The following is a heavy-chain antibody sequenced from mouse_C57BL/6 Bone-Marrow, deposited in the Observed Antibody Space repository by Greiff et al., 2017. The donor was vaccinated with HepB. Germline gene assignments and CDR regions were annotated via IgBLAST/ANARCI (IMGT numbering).Heavy chain of an antibody. CDR3: ARDDYGSIDWYFDV. CDR2: ISSGGSYT. D-gene: IGHD1-1*01. J-gene: IGHJ1*03. CDR1: GFTFSSYG. Sequence: VQVVESGGDLVKPGGSLKLSCAASGFTFSSYGMSWVRQTPDKRLEWVATISSGGSYTYYPDSVKGRFTISRDNAKNTLYLQMSSLKSEDTAMYYCARDDYGSIDWYFDVWGTGTTVTVSS. V-gene: IGHV5-6*01.